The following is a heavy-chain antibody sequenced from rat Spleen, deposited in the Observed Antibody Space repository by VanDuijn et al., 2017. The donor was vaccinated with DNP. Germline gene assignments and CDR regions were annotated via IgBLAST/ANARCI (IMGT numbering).Heavy chain of an antibody. J-gene: IGHJ4*01. CDR3: ARHNNPHYAMDA. CDR1: GFTFSNYG. CDR2: ISYDGSRT. Sequence: EVHLVESGGGLVQPGRSLKLSCAASGFTFSNYGMAWVRQAPTKGLEWVATISYDGSRTYYRDSVKGRFTISRDNAKSTLYLQMDSLRSEDTATYYCARHNNPHYAMDAWGQGTSVTVSS. D-gene: IGHD1-10*01. V-gene: IGHV5-29*01.